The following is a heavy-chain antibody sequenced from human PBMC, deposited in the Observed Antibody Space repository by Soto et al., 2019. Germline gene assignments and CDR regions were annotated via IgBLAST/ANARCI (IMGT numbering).Heavy chain of an antibody. CDR1: GFTFSSHA. V-gene: IGHV3-23*01. D-gene: IGHD3-3*01. CDR2: ISYSGTTT. Sequence: EVQLLESGGGLVQPEGSLRLSCEASGFTFSSHAMSWVRQAPGKGLEWVSAISYSGTTTYYAESVKGPFTISRDNSKNTLYLQMNSLRVEDTAIYYCAKRFTLFGEVKSAPDFDDRGQRALVTLSS. CDR3: AKRFTLFGEVKSAPDFDD. J-gene: IGHJ4*02.